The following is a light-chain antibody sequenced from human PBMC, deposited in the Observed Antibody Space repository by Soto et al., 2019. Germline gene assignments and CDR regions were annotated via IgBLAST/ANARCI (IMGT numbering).Light chain of an antibody. V-gene: IGKV1-5*01. CDR1: QSISSW. CDR2: DAS. CDR3: QQYRGT. Sequence: DIQMTQSPSTLSASVGDRVTITCRASQSISSWLVWYQQKPGKAPKLLIYDASSLESGVPSRFSGSGSGTEFTLTISSLQPDDFATYYCQQYRGTFGQGTKVEIK. J-gene: IGKJ1*01.